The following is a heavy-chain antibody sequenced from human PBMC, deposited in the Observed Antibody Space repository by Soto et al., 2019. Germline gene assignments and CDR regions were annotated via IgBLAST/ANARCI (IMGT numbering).Heavy chain of an antibody. CDR1: GFTFSIYA. J-gene: IGHJ4*02. Sequence: QVQLVGSGGGVVQPGTSLRLSCAASGFTFSIYAMHWVRQAPEKGLEWVAVISSAGTNKNHADSGRGRFSISRDNSNHNMHLQMDNMSVDDTAVYFCVGSNSEAGWGPFGYWGQGTLVPVPS. CDR3: VGSNSEAGWGPFGY. CDR2: ISSAGTNK. V-gene: IGHV3-30-3*01. D-gene: IGHD3-16*01.